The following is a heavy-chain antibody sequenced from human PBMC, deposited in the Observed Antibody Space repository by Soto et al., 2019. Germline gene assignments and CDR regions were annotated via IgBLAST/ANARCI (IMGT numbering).Heavy chain of an antibody. CDR2: VFYSGST. CDR3: ARIERGYFVY. Sequence: VQLKESGPGLVKPSETLSLICTVSGDSISGYYWTWIRQPPGKGLEWIGDVFYSGSTTYNPSLKSRVTISVDTAKNHFSLKLRSVTAADTAVYFCARIERGYFVYWGQGTLLTVSS. CDR1: GDSISGYY. V-gene: IGHV4-59*08. D-gene: IGHD3-3*01. J-gene: IGHJ4*02.